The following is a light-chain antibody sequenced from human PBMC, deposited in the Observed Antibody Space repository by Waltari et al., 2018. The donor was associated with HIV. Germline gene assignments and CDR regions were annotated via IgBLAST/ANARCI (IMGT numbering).Light chain of an antibody. CDR2: GAV. CDR3: QQYNNWPPWT. J-gene: IGKJ1*01. V-gene: IGKV3D-15*01. CDR1: QNVSSD. Sequence: EVVMTQSPATLSVSPGERVTLSCRTSQNVSSDLAWLQQRPGQAPRLLIYGAVTRASGIPARISGSWSGTEFILTISRLQSEDVAVYYCQQYNNWPPWTFGQGTKV.